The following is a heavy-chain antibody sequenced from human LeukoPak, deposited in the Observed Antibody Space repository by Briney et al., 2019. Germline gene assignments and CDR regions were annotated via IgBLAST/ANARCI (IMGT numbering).Heavy chain of an antibody. Sequence: GGSLGLSCAASGFTFSSYSMNWVRQAPGKGLEWVSYMSFSGISIYYADSVKGRFTISRDNSKNSLYLQMNSLRAEDTAIYYCARDRGGWYSDSWGQGTLVTVSS. CDR1: GFTFSSYS. D-gene: IGHD6-19*01. J-gene: IGHJ4*02. CDR3: ARDRGGWYSDS. V-gene: IGHV3-48*04. CDR2: MSFSGISI.